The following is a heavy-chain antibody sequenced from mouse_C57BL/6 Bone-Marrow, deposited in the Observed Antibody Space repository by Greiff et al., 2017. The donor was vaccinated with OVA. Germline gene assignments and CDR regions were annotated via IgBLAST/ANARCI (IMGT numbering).Heavy chain of an antibody. CDR3: TTDRY. D-gene: IGHD3-2*01. V-gene: IGHV14-4*01. CDR1: GFTIKDDY. J-gene: IGHJ2*01. Sequence: VQLQQPGAELVRPGASVKLSCTASGFTIKDDYMHWVKERPEQGLEWIGWIEPENGDTEYAPKFQGKATITADTSSKTVYLHLSSLTSEDTAVYYCTTDRYWGRGTALTVSS. CDR2: IEPENGDT.